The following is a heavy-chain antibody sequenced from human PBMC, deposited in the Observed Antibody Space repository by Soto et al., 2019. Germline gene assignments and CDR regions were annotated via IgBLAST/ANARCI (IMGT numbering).Heavy chain of an antibody. CDR1: GGTFSSYA. J-gene: IGHJ6*04. CDR2: IIPIFGTA. D-gene: IGHD3-3*01. Sequence: GASVKVSCKASGGTFSSYAISWVRQAPGQGLEWMGGIIPIFGTANYAQKFQGRVTITADESTSTAYMELSSLRSEDTAVYYCAGADRGNYNYDFWSGYSYGMDGRGKRTTVTVSS. V-gene: IGHV1-69*13. CDR3: AGADRGNYNYDFWSGYSYGMDG.